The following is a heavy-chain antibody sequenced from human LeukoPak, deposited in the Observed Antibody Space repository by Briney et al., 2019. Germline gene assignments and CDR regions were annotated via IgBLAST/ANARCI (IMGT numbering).Heavy chain of an antibody. V-gene: IGHV3-21*01. CDR2: ISSSSSYI. CDR1: GFTFSSYS. Sequence: GGSLRLSCAASGFTFSSYSMNWVRQAPGKGLEWVSSISSSSSYIYYADSVKGRFTVSRDNAKNSLYLQMNSLRAEDTAVYYCARGSYYYDSSGMYAFDIWGQGTMVTVSS. D-gene: IGHD3-22*01. CDR3: ARGSYYYDSSGMYAFDI. J-gene: IGHJ3*02.